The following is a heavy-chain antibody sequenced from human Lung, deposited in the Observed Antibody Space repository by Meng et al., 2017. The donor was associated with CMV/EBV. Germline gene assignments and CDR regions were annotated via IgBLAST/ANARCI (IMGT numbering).Heavy chain of an antibody. Sequence: SGFTCGSYAMSWVRQAPGKGLGWVSAISGSGGSTYYADSVKGRFTISRDNSKNTLYLQMNSLRAEDTAVYYCAYYYGSGSYPYYFDYWGQGTLVTVSS. D-gene: IGHD3-10*01. J-gene: IGHJ4*02. CDR1: GFTCGSYA. CDR3: AYYYGSGSYPYYFDY. V-gene: IGHV3-23*01. CDR2: ISGSGGST.